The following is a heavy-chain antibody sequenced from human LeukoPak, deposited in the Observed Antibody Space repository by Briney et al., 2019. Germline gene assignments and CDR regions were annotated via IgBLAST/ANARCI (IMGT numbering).Heavy chain of an antibody. Sequence: ASVKVSCKASGYIFITYYIHWLRQAPGQGLEWMGIINPDGGRTSYAQKFQGRVTMTRDTSTSTVYMELSSLRSEDTAVYYCARDPYYDKSGSGDYYYYMDVWGEGTTVTVSS. J-gene: IGHJ6*03. CDR2: INPDGGRT. D-gene: IGHD3-22*01. V-gene: IGHV1-46*01. CDR3: ARDPYYDKSGSGDYYYYMDV. CDR1: GYIFITYY.